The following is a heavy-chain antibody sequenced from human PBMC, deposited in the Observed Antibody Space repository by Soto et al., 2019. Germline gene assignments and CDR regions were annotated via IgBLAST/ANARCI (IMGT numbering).Heavy chain of an antibody. V-gene: IGHV3-23*01. CDR2: ISDSGGST. D-gene: IGHD3-10*01. J-gene: IGHJ4*02. CDR3: AKQNSVAGRIPSPYPLPY. Sequence: EVQLLESGGGLVHPGGSLRLSCAASGFTFSRYAMSWVRQAPGKRLEWVSTISDSGGSTYYADSVKGRFTISRDTSKNTLYLQMNPVRAEYTAVYCCAKQNSVAGRIPSPYPLPYSGQGTLVPLSS. CDR1: GFTFSRYA.